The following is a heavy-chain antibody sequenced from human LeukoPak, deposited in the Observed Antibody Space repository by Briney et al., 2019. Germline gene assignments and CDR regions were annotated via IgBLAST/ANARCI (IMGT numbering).Heavy chain of an antibody. Sequence: GGSLRLSCAASGFTFSSYWMSWVCQTPGKGLEWVASIKQDGTEKYYVDSVRGRITISRDNAKNSLYLQMNSLRAEDTAVYYCARSPSGVLRYFDWPFDYWGQGTLVTVSS. CDR3: ARSPSGVLRYFDWPFDY. D-gene: IGHD3-9*01. CDR2: IKQDGTEK. J-gene: IGHJ4*02. CDR1: GFTFSSYW. V-gene: IGHV3-7*01.